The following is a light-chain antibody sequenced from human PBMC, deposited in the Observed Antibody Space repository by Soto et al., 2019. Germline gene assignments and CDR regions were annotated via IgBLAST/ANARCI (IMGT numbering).Light chain of an antibody. CDR1: QSVGSY. V-gene: IGKV3-11*01. Sequence: EIVLTQSPATLSLWPGETAILSCRASQSVGSYLSWYQQKPGQAPMLLIYDSSVRAPGIPARFSGSGSGTDFTLTISSLEPEDFALYYCQQRSSWITFGQGTRLEIE. CDR2: DSS. CDR3: QQRSSWIT. J-gene: IGKJ5*01.